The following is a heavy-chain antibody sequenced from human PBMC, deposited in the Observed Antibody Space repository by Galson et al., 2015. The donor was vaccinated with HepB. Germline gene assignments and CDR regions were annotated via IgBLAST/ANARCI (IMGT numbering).Heavy chain of an antibody. CDR2: IRSKANSYAT. J-gene: IGHJ4*02. CDR1: GFTFSGSA. Sequence: SLRLSCAASGFTFSGSAMHWVRQASGKGLEWVGRIRSKANSYATAYAASVKGRFTISRDDSKNTAYLQMNSLKTEDTAVYYCTRHSPYSGSYGLFDYWGQGTLVTVSS. D-gene: IGHD1-26*01. CDR3: TRHSPYSGSYGLFDY. V-gene: IGHV3-73*01.